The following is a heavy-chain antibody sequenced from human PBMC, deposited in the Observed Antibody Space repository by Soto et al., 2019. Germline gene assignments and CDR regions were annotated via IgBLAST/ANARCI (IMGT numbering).Heavy chain of an antibody. CDR3: ARDGCVPAAIRDYYYYGMDV. V-gene: IGHV3-48*03. Sequence: EVQLVESGGGLVQPGGSLRLSCAASGFTFSSYEMNWVRQAPGKGLEWVSYISSSGSTIYYADSVKGRFTISRDNAKNSLYLQMNSLRAEDTAVYYCARDGCVPAAIRDYYYYGMDVWGQGTTVTVSS. CDR1: GFTFSSYE. CDR2: ISSSGSTI. D-gene: IGHD2-2*02. J-gene: IGHJ6*02.